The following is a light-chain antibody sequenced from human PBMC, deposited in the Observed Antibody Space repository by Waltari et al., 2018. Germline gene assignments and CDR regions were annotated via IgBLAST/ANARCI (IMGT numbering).Light chain of an antibody. CDR1: QNIYAN. Sequence: VMTQSPAALSVSPGERATLSCRASQNIYANLAWYQQTPGQAPWLLIDGASTRDPGIPAKVSGRVSRTEYTLTISGPQPEDSAVYYCQHYDSWPPAHTFGQWTKLQIK. CDR2: GAS. J-gene: IGKJ2*01. CDR3: QHYDSWPPAHT. V-gene: IGKV3-15*01.